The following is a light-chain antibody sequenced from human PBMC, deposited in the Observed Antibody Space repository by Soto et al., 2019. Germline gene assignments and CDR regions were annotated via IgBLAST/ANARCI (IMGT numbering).Light chain of an antibody. J-gene: IGLJ1*01. CDR3: SSYTTTSTYF. Sequence: QSVLTQPASVSGSPGQSITISCTGTSSDVGSYNYVSWYQQHPGKAPKVMIYDVSNRPSGVSYRFSGSKSGNTASLTISGLQAEDEADYYCSSYTTTSTYFFGTGTKVTVL. CDR1: SSDVGSYNY. CDR2: DVS. V-gene: IGLV2-14*01.